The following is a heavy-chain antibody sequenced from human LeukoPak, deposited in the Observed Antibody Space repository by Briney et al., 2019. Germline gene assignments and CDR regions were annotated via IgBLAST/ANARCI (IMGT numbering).Heavy chain of an antibody. J-gene: IGHJ4*02. CDR2: IYSGGST. Sequence: GGSLRLSCAASGFTVSSNYMSWVRQAPGKGLEWASVIYSGGSTYYADSVKGRFTISRDNSKNTLYLQMNSLRAEDTTVYYCAREKTMVLDYWGQGTLVTVSS. D-gene: IGHD3-10*01. CDR1: GFTVSSNY. V-gene: IGHV3-66*01. CDR3: AREKTMVLDY.